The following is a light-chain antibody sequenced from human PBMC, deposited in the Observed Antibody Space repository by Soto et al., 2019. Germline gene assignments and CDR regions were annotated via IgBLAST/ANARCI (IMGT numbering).Light chain of an antibody. CDR2: EVS. Sequence: QSALTQPASVSGSPGQSITISCTGTSSDVGSYNLVSWYQQYPGKAPKFIIYEVSKRPSGVSNRFSGSKSGNTASLTISGRQAEDEADYYCCSYAGSTTHVVFGGGTKRTVL. CDR1: SSDVGSYNL. V-gene: IGLV2-23*02. J-gene: IGLJ2*01. CDR3: CSYAGSTTHVV.